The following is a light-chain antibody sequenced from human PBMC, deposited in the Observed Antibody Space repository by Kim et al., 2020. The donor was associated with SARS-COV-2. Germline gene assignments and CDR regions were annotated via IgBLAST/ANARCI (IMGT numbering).Light chain of an antibody. Sequence: GQSVTISCTGTSSDVGGYNFVSWYQQHPGKAPKIMIYDVSIWPSGVPDRFSGSKSGNTASLTISGLQPEDEADYYCCSYAGSYTWVFGGGTQLTVL. CDR2: DVS. CDR1: SSDVGGYNF. CDR3: CSYAGSYTWV. J-gene: IGLJ3*02. V-gene: IGLV2-11*03.